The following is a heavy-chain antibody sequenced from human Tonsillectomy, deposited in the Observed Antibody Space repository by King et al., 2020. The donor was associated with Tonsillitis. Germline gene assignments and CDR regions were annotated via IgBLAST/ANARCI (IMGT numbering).Heavy chain of an antibody. Sequence: VQLVESGGGLVQPGGSLRLSCAASGFTFSNYAMSWVRQSPGKGLEWVSAISGSGVDTDSADSVKGRFTISRDTPKIMLYLQMNSLRAEDTAVYNCRKHQGISSSAYYYYYMDVWGKGTTVTVSS. CDR1: GFTFSNYA. V-gene: IGHV3-23*04. D-gene: IGHD6-6*01. CDR3: RKHQGISSSAYYYYYMDV. CDR2: ISGSGVDT. J-gene: IGHJ6*03.